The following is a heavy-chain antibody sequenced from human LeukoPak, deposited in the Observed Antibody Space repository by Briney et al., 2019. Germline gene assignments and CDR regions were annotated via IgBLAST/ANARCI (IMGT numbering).Heavy chain of an antibody. J-gene: IGHJ4*02. V-gene: IGHV4-4*07. CDR2: IYSSGTT. Sequence: SETLSLTCTVSGGSISGYYWSWIRQSAGKGLEWIGRIYSSGTTNYNPSLRSRVSMSVDTSNNQFSLNLDSVTAADSAVYYCAKYPFGSDYFAYWGRGTLVTVSS. CDR3: AKYPFGSDYFAY. D-gene: IGHD3-10*01. CDR1: GGSISGYY.